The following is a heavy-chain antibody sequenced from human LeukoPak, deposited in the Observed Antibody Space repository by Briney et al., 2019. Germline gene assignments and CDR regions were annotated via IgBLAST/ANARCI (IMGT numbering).Heavy chain of an antibody. D-gene: IGHD3-10*01. J-gene: IGHJ4*02. CDR1: GGSFSGYY. CDR2: INHSGST. V-gene: IGHV4-34*01. Sequence: SETLSLTCAVYGGSFSGYYWSWIRQPPGKGLEWIGEINHSGSTNYNPSLKSRVTISVDTSKNQFSLKLSSVTAADTAVYYCARRLWFGVRGSGYYFDYWGQGTLVTVSS. CDR3: ARRLWFGVRGSGYYFDY.